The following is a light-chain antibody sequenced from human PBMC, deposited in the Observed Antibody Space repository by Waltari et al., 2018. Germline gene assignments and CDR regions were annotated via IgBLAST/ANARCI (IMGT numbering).Light chain of an antibody. CDR3: YSVDDNKRV. J-gene: IGLJ2*01. Sequence: SYELTQPSSVSVSPGQTARITCSGDVLAKRYTRWFQQKPGQAPVLVIYKNSERPSGILERFAGSSSGTTVTLTISGAQVEDEADYYCYSVDDNKRVFGGGTKLTVL. V-gene: IGLV3-27*01. CDR2: KNS. CDR1: VLAKRY.